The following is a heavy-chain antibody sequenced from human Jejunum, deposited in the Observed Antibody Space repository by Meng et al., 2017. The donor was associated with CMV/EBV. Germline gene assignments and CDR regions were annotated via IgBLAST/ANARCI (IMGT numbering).Heavy chain of an antibody. Sequence: RHAMRWVRQDPGQRHEWMAKINPSDPSTTYAQRFEDRVTMTRETSTNTVYLELGSLKAEDTAVYYCARDRVGRGAANAYLYGMDVWGQGTMVTVSS. CDR2: INPSDPST. J-gene: IGHJ6*02. CDR1: RHA. CDR3: ARDRVGRGAANAYLYGMDV. V-gene: IGHV1-46*01. D-gene: IGHD1-26*01.